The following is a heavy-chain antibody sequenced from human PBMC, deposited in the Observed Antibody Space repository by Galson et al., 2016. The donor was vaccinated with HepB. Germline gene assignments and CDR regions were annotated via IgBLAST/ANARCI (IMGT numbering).Heavy chain of an antibody. V-gene: IGHV4-39*01. CDR2: IYYTGST. J-gene: IGHJ4*02. CDR3: ATDREPRWFYI. CDR1: GASVSRTPFY. Sequence: ETLSLTCTVSGASVSRTPFYWGWMRQPPGKGLEWIGSIYYTGSTYYNPSLKSRVTISADTSKNQFILTLSSVTAADTAVYSCATDREPRWFYIWGRGTLVTVSS. D-gene: IGHD4-23*01.